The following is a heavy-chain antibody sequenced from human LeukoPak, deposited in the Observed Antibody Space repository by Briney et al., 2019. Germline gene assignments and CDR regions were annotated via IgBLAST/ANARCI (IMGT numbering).Heavy chain of an antibody. CDR1: GGSISSYY. J-gene: IGHJ4*02. CDR2: ISLTGLT. D-gene: IGHD2-8*01. Sequence: SETLSLTCTVSGGSISSYYWSWIRQPPGKGLEWIGEISLTGLTHYNPSLESRVTVSLGKSKNQLSLNLTSVTAADTAVYYCSRENGAFSPFGYWGQGTLVTV. V-gene: IGHV4-59*12. CDR3: SRENGAFSPFGY.